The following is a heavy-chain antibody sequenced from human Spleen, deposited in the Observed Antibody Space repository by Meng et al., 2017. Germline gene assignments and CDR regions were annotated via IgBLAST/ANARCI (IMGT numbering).Heavy chain of an antibody. V-gene: IGHV4-39*07. CDR2: TYYGGTT. D-gene: IGHD6-13*01. CDR1: GAAVISSRYY. CDR3: ARGPRIAAAGEIDF. Sequence: SETLSLTCTVSGAAVISSRYYWGWIRQPPGRGLEWIGTTYYGGTTYYKPSLKSRVTISVDASENQFSLKLSSVTAADTAVYYCARGPRIAAAGEIDFWGQGTLVTVSS. J-gene: IGHJ4*02.